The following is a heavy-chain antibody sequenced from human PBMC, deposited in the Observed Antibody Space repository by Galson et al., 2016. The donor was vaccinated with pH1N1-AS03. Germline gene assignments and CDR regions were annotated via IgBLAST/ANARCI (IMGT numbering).Heavy chain of an antibody. D-gene: IGHD5-24*01. V-gene: IGHV5-51*01. Sequence: QSGAEVKKPGESLKISCKTSGYIFTSYWDAWVRHMPGKGLEWMGIIYPGDSDTRYSPSFQGQVTISADRSINTAYLQWSSLMASDTAIYYCARQVRDGYNDYFDYWGQGILVTVSS. CDR3: ARQVRDGYNDYFDY. CDR1: GYIFTSYW. J-gene: IGHJ4*02. CDR2: IYPGDSDT.